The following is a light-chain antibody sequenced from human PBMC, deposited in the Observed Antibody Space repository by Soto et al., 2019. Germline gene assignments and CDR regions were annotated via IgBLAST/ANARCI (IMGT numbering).Light chain of an antibody. CDR1: QSVLYSSNNKNY. J-gene: IGKJ4*01. V-gene: IGKV4-1*01. CDR3: HQHYSKPLT. CDR2: WAS. Sequence: DIVMTQSPDSLAVSLGERATINCKSSQSVLYSSNNKNYLAWFQQKVGQPPKLLIYWASTRESGVPDRFSGSGSGTDFTLTISSLQAEDVAVYYCHQHYSKPLTFGGGTKVEIK.